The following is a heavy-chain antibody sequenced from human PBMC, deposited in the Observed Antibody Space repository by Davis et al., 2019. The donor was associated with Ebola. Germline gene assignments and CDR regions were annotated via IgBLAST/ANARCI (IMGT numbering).Heavy chain of an antibody. D-gene: IGHD3-3*01. J-gene: IGHJ4*02. Sequence: SETLSLTCTVSGGSISSYYWSWSRQPPGKGLEWFGYIYYSGSTNYNPSLKSRVTISVDTSKNQFSLKLSSVTAADTAVYYCARHGYDFWSGYPEDKYYFDYWGQGTLVTVSS. CDR2: IYYSGST. CDR1: GGSISSYY. CDR3: ARHGYDFWSGYPEDKYYFDY. V-gene: IGHV4-59*08.